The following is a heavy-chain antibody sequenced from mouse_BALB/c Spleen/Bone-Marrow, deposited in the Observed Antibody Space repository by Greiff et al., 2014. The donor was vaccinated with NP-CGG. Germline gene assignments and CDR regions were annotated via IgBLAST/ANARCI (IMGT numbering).Heavy chain of an antibody. J-gene: IGHJ4*01. CDR2: INPSNGGT. CDR1: GYTFTSYY. V-gene: IGHV1S81*02. Sequence: QVQLKESGAELVKPGASVKLSCKASGYTFTSYYMYWVRQRPGQGLEWIGEINPSNGGTNFNEKFKSKATLTVDKSPSTAYMQLSSLTSEDSAVYYCTLWCYAMDYWGQGTSVTVSS. CDR3: TLWCYAMDY. D-gene: IGHD1-1*02.